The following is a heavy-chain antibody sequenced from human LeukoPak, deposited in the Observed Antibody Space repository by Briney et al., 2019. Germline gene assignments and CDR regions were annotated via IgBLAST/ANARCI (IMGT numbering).Heavy chain of an antibody. Sequence: GGSLRLSCAASGFTFSSYEMNWVRQAPGKGPEWVSYISSSGSTIYYADSVKGRFTISRDNAKNSLYLQMNSLRAEDTAVYYCASAGGPLDTAISGDYWGQGTLVTVSS. CDR1: GFTFSSYE. D-gene: IGHD5-18*01. J-gene: IGHJ4*02. V-gene: IGHV3-48*03. CDR2: ISSSGSTI. CDR3: ASAGGPLDTAISGDY.